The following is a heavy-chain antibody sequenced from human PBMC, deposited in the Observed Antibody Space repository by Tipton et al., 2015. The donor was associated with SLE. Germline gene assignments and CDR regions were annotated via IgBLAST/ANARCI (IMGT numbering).Heavy chain of an antibody. CDR2: VYYSGST. D-gene: IGHD2-15*01. V-gene: IGHV4-39*01. Sequence: GLVKPSETLSLTCTVSGGSISNSNFYWGWIRQPPGKGLEWIGTVYYSGSTYYNPSLKSRVTISVDTSKNQFSLKLSSVIAADTAVYYCALDRGGSPNGMDVWGQGTTVTVSS. J-gene: IGHJ6*02. CDR1: GGSISNSNFY. CDR3: ALDRGGSPNGMDV.